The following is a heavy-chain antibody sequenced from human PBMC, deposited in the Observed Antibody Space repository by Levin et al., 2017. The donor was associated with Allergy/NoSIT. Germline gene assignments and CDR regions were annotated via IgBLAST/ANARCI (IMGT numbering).Heavy chain of an antibody. Sequence: PGESLKISCSASGFSFSDFWMSWVRQAPGKGLEWVAIIKRDGSEKYYVDSVEGRFTISRDNADNSLYLQMNSLRVEDTAVYHCARTGDPYDSSGYFDYWGQGNLVTVSS. D-gene: IGHD3-22*01. CDR2: IKRDGSEK. V-gene: IGHV3-7*01. CDR1: GFSFSDFW. CDR3: ARTGDPYDSSGYFDY. J-gene: IGHJ4*02.